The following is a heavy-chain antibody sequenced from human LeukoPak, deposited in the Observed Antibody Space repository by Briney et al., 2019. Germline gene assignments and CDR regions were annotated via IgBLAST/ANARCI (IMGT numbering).Heavy chain of an antibody. CDR2: IIPIFGTA. Sequence: VASVKVSCKASGGTFSSYAISWVRQAPGQGLEWMGGIIPIFGTANYAQKLQGRVTMTTDTSTSTAYMELRSLRSDDTAVYYCARDLGGIGADYFDYWGQGTLVTVPS. D-gene: IGHD3-16*01. V-gene: IGHV1-69*05. J-gene: IGHJ4*02. CDR1: GGTFSSYA. CDR3: ARDLGGIGADYFDY.